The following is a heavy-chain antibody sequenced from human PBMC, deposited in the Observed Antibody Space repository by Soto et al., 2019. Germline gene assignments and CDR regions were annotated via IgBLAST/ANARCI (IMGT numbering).Heavy chain of an antibody. CDR1: GGSISSYY. D-gene: IGHD1-26*01. V-gene: IGHV4-59*01. Sequence: PSETLSLTCTVSGGSISSYYWSWIRQPPGKGLEWIGYIYYSGSTNYNPSLKSRVTISVDTSKNQFSLKLSSVTAADTAVYYCASTDSTGATIDYWGQGTLVTVSS. J-gene: IGHJ4*02. CDR3: ASTDSTGATIDY. CDR2: IYYSGST.